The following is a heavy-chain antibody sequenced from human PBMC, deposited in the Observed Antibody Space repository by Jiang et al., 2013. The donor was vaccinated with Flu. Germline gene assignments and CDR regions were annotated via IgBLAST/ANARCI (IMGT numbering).Heavy chain of an antibody. J-gene: IGHJ3*02. D-gene: IGHD2-2*01. Sequence: TCTVSGGSISYYYWSWIRQPPGKGLEWIGYIHYSGSTNYSPSLKSRVTISVDTSKNQVSLRLRSVTAADTAVYYCARDDGNRLTVPAVKDAFDIWGQGTMVTVSS. CDR2: IHYSGST. CDR1: GGSISYYY. V-gene: IGHV4-59*01. CDR3: ARDDGNRLTVPAVKDAFDI.